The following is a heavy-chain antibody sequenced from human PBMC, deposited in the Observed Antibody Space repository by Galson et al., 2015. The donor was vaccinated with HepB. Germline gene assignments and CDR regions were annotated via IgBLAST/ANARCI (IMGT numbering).Heavy chain of an antibody. D-gene: IGHD6-6*01. J-gene: IGHJ6*02. V-gene: IGHV3-30-3*01. CDR2: ISYDGSNK. Sequence: SLRLSCAASGFTFSSYAMHWVRQAPGKGLEWVAVISYDGSNKYYADSVKGRFTISRDNSKNTLYLQMNSLRAEDTAVYYCSRDKYDGSGIAARGAPGGMDVWGQGTTVTVSS. CDR1: GFTFSSYA. CDR3: SRDKYDGSGIAARGAPGGMDV.